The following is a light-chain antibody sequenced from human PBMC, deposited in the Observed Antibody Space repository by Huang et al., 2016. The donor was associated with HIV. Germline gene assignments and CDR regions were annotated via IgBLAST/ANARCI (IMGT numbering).Light chain of an antibody. CDR2: GAS. Sequence: VMTQSPATLSVSPGEGVTLFCRASQSLSTNFAWYQQKPGQPPRLLIYGASTMATGVPDRFSGSGSGTDFTLTISSLQPEDFAVDYCQQYDDWPPVTFGPGTKVDLK. CDR1: QSLSTN. CDR3: QQYDDWPPVT. J-gene: IGKJ3*01. V-gene: IGKV3-15*01.